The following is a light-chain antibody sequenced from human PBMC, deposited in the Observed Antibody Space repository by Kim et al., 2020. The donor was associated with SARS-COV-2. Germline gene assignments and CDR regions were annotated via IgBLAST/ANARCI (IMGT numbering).Light chain of an antibody. CDR1: SSDVGGYKY. CDR3: SSYIRGSTNYV. V-gene: IGLV2-14*01. Sequence: LTQPASVSGSPGQSITISCTGSSSDVGGYKYVSWYQQHPGKAPKLVIYEVSNRPSGVSNRFSGSKSGNTASLTISGLQAEDEADYYCSSYIRGSTNYVFGTGTKVTVL. CDR2: EVS. J-gene: IGLJ1*01.